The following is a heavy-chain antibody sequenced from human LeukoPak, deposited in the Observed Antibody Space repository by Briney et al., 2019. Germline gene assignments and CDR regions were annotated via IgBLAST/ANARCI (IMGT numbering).Heavy chain of an antibody. Sequence: ASVKVSCKASGYTFTGYYMHWVRQAPGQGLEWMGWINPNSGGTNYAQKFQGRVTMTRDTSISTAYMELSRLRSDDTAVYYCARDPLWFGELLGLDYWGQGTLVTVSS. CDR3: ARDPLWFGELLGLDY. CDR2: INPNSGGT. V-gene: IGHV1-2*02. J-gene: IGHJ4*02. D-gene: IGHD3-10*01. CDR1: GYTFTGYY.